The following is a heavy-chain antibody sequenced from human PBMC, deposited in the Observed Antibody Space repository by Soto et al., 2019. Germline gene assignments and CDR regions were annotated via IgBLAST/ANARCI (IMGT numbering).Heavy chain of an antibody. CDR3: ARRLSSSATFYHYYGMDV. J-gene: IGHJ6*02. CDR1: GGSFRGYH. CDR2: INHSGST. Sequence: SETLSLTCAVYGGSFRGYHWGWIRQPPGKGLEWIGEINHSGSTNYNPSLKSRVIISLETSKHQFSLILTSVTAADTAVYYCARRLSSSATFYHYYGMDVWGQGTTVTVSS. D-gene: IGHD6-6*01. V-gene: IGHV4-34*01.